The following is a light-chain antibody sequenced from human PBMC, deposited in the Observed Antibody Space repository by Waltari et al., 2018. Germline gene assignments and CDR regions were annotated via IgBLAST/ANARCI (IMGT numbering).Light chain of an antibody. CDR1: SSDVGGYNY. J-gene: IGLJ2*01. CDR3: SSYISSSTLEL. V-gene: IGLV2-14*03. Sequence: QSALTQPASVSGSPGQSITISCTGTSSDVGGYNYLSWYQQHPGKAPKLMIYDVSNRPSVVSNRFSGSKSGNTDSLTISGLQAEDEADYYCSSYISSSTLELFGGGTSLTVL. CDR2: DVS.